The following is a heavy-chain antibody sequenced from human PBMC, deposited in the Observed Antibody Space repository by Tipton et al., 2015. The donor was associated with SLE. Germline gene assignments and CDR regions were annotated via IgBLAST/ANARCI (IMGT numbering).Heavy chain of an antibody. Sequence: TLSLTCTVSGDSVTDDYWSWIRQPPGKALEWIGLIHYSGTTKYKSSLTSRITMSLDTSNNQFSLKLNSVTAADTAVYYCAKAACGGSCYYNMDVWGKGTTVTVSS. D-gene: IGHD2-15*01. CDR2: IHYSGTT. CDR1: GDSVTDDY. J-gene: IGHJ6*03. CDR3: AKAACGGSCYYNMDV. V-gene: IGHV4-59*02.